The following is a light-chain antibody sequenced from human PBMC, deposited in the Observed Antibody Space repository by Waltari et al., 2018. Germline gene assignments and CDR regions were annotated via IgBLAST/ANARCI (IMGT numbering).Light chain of an antibody. CDR1: VLAKKY. CDR2: KDS. V-gene: IGLV3-27*01. Sequence: SYELTQPSSVSVSPGQTARITCSGDVLAKKYARWFQQKPGQAPILVIYKDSGRPSGIPERFSGSSSGTTVTLTISGAQVEDEADYYCFSAADNNGVFGTGTKVTVL. J-gene: IGLJ1*01. CDR3: FSAADNNGV.